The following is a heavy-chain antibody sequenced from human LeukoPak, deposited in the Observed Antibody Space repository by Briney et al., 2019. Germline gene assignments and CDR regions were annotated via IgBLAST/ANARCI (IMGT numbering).Heavy chain of an antibody. V-gene: IGHV7-4-1*02. CDR1: GYTFTGYY. J-gene: IGHJ4*02. Sequence: ASVKVSCKASGYTFTGYYMHWVRQAPGQGLEWMGWINTNTGNPTYAQGFTGRFVFSLDTSVSTAYLQISSLKAEDTAVYYCARVGSPEVLRYFDWLLPFDYWGQGTLVTVSS. CDR3: ARVGSPEVLRYFDWLLPFDY. D-gene: IGHD3-9*01. CDR2: INTNTGNP.